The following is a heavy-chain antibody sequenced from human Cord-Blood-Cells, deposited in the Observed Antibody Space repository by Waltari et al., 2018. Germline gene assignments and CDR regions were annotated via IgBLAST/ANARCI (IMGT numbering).Heavy chain of an antibody. CDR1: GFTFSSYA. J-gene: IGHJ3*02. V-gene: IGHV3-30-3*01. Sequence: QVQLVESGGGVVQPGRSLRLSCAASGFTFSSYAMHWVRQAPGKGLEWVAVISYDGSNKYYADSVKGRFTISRDNSKNTLYLQMNSLRAEDTAVYYCARVKPELTGEKVDAFDIWGQGTMVTVSS. CDR3: ARVKPELTGEKVDAFDI. CDR2: ISYDGSNK. D-gene: IGHD7-27*01.